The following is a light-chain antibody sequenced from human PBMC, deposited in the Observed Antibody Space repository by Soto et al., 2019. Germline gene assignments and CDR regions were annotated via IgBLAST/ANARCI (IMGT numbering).Light chain of an antibody. CDR1: QSVSSY. V-gene: IGKV3-11*01. J-gene: IGKJ4*01. CDR2: DAS. Sequence: EIVLTQSPATLSLSPGERATLSCRASQSVSSYLAWYQQKPGQAPRLLIYDASMRATGIPARFXASGXGTXXXXXXXXXXSDDFAVYYCQQRYNWPPGTFGGGTKVEIK. CDR3: QQRYNWPPGT.